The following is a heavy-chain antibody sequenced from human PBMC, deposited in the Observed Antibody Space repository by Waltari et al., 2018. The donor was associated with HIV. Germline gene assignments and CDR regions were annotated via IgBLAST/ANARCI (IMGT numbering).Heavy chain of an antibody. D-gene: IGHD3-16*02. CDR3: ASSHLPYDYVWGSYRHDAFDI. Sequence: QVPLVQSGAEVKKPGASVKVSCKASGYTFTSYDIHWVRQATGQGLEWMGWMNPNSGNTGYAQKFQGRVTMTRNTSISTAYMELSGLRSEDTAVYYWASSHLPYDYVWGSYRHDAFDIWGQGTMVTVSS. J-gene: IGHJ3*02. V-gene: IGHV1-8*01. CDR2: MNPNSGNT. CDR1: GYTFTSYD.